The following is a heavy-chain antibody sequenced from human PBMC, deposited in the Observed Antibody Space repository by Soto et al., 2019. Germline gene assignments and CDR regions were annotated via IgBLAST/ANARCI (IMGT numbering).Heavy chain of an antibody. CDR3: ARDLSWGSNWYYYMDV. J-gene: IGHJ6*03. D-gene: IGHD7-27*01. Sequence: GGSLRLSCAASGYTFSDYYMSWIRQAPGKGLEWISYIDTSSTKIYYADSVKGRFTISRDNAKNSLYLEMNSLRAEDTAVYYCARDLSWGSNWYYYMDVWGKGTTVTVSS. V-gene: IGHV3-11*04. CDR1: GYTFSDYY. CDR2: IDTSSTKI.